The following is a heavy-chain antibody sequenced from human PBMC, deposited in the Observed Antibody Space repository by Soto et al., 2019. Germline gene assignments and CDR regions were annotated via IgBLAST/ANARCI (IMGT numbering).Heavy chain of an antibody. D-gene: IGHD4-17*01. CDR2: ISYDGSNK. Sequence: QVQLVESGGGVVQPGRSLRLSCAASGFTFSSYAMHWVRKAPGKGLEWVAVISYDGSNKYYADSVKGRFTISRDNSKNTLYLQMNSLRAEDTAVYYCASPYYGGNYYGMDVWGQGTTVTVSS. CDR3: ASPYYGGNYYGMDV. V-gene: IGHV3-30-3*01. J-gene: IGHJ6*02. CDR1: GFTFSSYA.